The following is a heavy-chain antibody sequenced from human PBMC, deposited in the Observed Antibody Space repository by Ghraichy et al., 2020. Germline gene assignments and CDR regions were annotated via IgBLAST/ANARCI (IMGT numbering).Heavy chain of an antibody. CDR1: GFTFSSYA. J-gene: IGHJ4*02. CDR3: AKGNGFYGDYATLFDY. CDR2: ISGSGGST. V-gene: IGHV3-23*01. Sequence: GGSLRLSCAASGFTFSSYAMSWVRQAPGKGLEWVSAISGSGGSTYYADSVKGRFTISRDNSKNTLYLQMNSLRAEDTAVYYCAKGNGFYGDYATLFDYWGQGTLVTVSS. D-gene: IGHD4-17*01.